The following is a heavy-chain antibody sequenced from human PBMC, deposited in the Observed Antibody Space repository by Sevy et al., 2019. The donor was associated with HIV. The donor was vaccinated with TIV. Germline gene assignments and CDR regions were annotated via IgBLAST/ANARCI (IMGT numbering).Heavy chain of an antibody. D-gene: IGHD5-12*01. CDR1: GFTFDDYA. J-gene: IGHJ4*02. Sequence: GGSLRLSCTTSGFTFDDYAMSWFRQAPGKGLEWVAFITRNSYEAYGGATDYVASVKGRFIISRDDSKSIAYLQMNSLKTEDTGVYYCTRGLATADTPEYYFDYWGQGTLVTVSS. CDR3: TRGLATADTPEYYFDY. V-gene: IGHV3-49*03. CDR2: ITRNSYEAYGGAT.